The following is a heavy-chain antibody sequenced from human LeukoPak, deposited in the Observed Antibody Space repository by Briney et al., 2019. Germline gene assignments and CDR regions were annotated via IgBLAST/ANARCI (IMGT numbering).Heavy chain of an antibody. CDR2: IGSNGGST. D-gene: IGHD6-19*01. CDR3: ARDLSVAVAGFTFDY. V-gene: IGHV3-64*01. Sequence: PGGSLRLSCAASGFTFSSYAMHWVRQAPGKGLEYVSAIGSNGGSTYYANSVKGRFTISRDNSKNTLYLQMGSLRAEDMAVYYCARDLSVAVAGFTFDYWGQGTLVTVSS. CDR1: GFTFSSYA. J-gene: IGHJ4*02.